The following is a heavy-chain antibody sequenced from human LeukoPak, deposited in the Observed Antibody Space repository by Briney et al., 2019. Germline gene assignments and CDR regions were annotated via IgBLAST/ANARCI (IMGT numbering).Heavy chain of an antibody. CDR2: ISSSGSTI. Sequence: GGSLRLSCAASGFTFSSYEMNWVRQAPGKGLEWVSYISSSGSTIYYADSVKGRFTISRDNAKNSLYLQMNSLRAEDTAVHYCARGDSGSYYFDYWGRGTLVTVSS. CDR3: ARGDSGSYYFDY. CDR1: GFTFSSYE. V-gene: IGHV3-48*03. D-gene: IGHD1-26*01. J-gene: IGHJ4*02.